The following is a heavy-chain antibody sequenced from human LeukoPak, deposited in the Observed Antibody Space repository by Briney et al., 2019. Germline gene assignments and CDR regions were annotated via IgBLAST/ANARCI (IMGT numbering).Heavy chain of an antibody. CDR1: GYTFTSYG. J-gene: IGHJ3*02. CDR3: ARVPSNWGGAFDI. CDR2: ISAYNGNT. V-gene: IGHV1-18*01. Sequence: ASLKVSSKASGYTFTSYGISWVRQAPGQGLEWLGWISAYNGNTNYAQKLQGRVTMTTDTSTSTAYIELRSLRSDDTAVYYCARVPSNWGGAFDIWGQGTMVTVSS. D-gene: IGHD7-27*01.